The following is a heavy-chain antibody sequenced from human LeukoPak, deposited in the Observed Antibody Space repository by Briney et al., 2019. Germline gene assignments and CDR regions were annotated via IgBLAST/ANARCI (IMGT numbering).Heavy chain of an antibody. V-gene: IGHV4-39*01. CDR3: ARHYDYYFDY. J-gene: IGHJ4*02. CDR2: IYYSGST. CDR1: GGSISSSSYY. Sequence: SETLPLTCTVSGGSISSSSYYWGWIRQPPGKGLEWIGSIYYSGSTYYNPSLKSRVTISVDTSKNQFSLKLSSVTAADTAVYYCARHYDYYFDYWGQGTLVTVSS. D-gene: IGHD3-3*01.